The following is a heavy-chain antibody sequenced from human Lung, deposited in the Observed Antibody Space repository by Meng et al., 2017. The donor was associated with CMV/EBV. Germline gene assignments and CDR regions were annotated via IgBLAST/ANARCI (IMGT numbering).Heavy chain of an antibody. J-gene: IGHJ4*02. V-gene: IGHV3-23*01. D-gene: IGHD2-2*01. CDR1: GFTFSSYA. Sequence: SXAASGFTFSSYAMSWVRQAPGKGMEWVSAISGSGGSTYYADSVKGRFTISRDNSKNTLYLQMNSLRAEDTAVYYCAKDPVPAALYYFDYWGQGTXVTXSS. CDR2: ISGSGGST. CDR3: AKDPVPAALYYFDY.